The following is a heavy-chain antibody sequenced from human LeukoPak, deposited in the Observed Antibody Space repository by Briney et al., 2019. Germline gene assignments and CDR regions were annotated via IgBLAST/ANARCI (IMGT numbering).Heavy chain of an antibody. CDR2: INPISGTT. CDR1: GYTFTGYY. V-gene: IGHV1-2*02. D-gene: IGHD3-16*01. Sequence: ASVKVSCKGSGYTFTGYYMHWVRQAPGQGLEWMGWINPISGTTNYAQKLQGRVTVTRDTSISTVYMELSRLESDDTAVYYCASGALWDYGMDVWGQGTTVTVSS. J-gene: IGHJ6*02. CDR3: ASGALWDYGMDV.